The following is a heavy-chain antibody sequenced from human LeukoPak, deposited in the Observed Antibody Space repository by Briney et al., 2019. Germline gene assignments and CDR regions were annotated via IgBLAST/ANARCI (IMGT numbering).Heavy chain of an antibody. V-gene: IGHV4-59*01. CDR2: ICYSGST. Sequence: SETLSLTCTVSGGSISSYYWSWIRQPPGKGLEWIGYICYSGSTNYNPSLKSRVTISVDTSKNQFSLDLSSVTAADTAVYYCARARYNWFDPWGQGTLVTVSS. CDR1: GGSISSYY. J-gene: IGHJ5*02. CDR3: ARARYNWFDP.